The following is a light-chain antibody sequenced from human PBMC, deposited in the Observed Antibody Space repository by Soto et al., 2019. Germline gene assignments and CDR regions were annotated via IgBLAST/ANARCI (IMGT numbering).Light chain of an antibody. CDR3: QTRLT. Sequence: EIVLTQSAATLSLSPGERATLSCRASQGVSSYLAWYQQKPGQAPRLLIYDASNRATGIPARFSGSGPGTDFTLTISSLEPEDFAVYYCQTRLTFGGGTKVEIK. V-gene: IGKV3D-11*01. CDR2: DAS. J-gene: IGKJ4*01. CDR1: QGVSSY.